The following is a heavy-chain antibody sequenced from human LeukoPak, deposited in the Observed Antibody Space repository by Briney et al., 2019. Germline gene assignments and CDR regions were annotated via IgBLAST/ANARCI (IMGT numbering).Heavy chain of an antibody. J-gene: IGHJ4*02. CDR2: VYQDGTEK. CDR3: VRGAWYFQY. V-gene: IGHV3-7*04. CDR1: GFXFSGSQ. D-gene: IGHD3-16*01. Sequence: PGGSLRLSCVASGFXFSGSQMTWVRQAPGKGLEWVATVYQDGTEKHFLDSVEGRFTISRDNAKKSVYLQMSSLRPEDTAVYFCVRGAWYFQYWGQGTLVTVSS.